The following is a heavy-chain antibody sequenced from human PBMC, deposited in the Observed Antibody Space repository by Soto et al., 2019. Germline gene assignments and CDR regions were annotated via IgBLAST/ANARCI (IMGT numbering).Heavy chain of an antibody. CDR1: GYTFTSYD. Sequence: ASVKVSCKASGYTFTSYDINWVRQATGQGLEWMGWMNPNSGNTGYAQKFQGRVTMTRNTSISTAYMELSSLRSEDTAVYYCARGGGYCSSTSCPFTYFDYWGQGTLVTVSS. J-gene: IGHJ4*02. CDR2: MNPNSGNT. CDR3: ARGGGYCSSTSCPFTYFDY. D-gene: IGHD2-2*01. V-gene: IGHV1-8*01.